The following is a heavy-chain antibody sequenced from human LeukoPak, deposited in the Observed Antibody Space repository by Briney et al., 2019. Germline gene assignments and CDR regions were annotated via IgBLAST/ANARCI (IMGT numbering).Heavy chain of an antibody. V-gene: IGHV3-7*01. D-gene: IGHD6-19*01. CDR3: AKEKGSSGWYASDY. J-gene: IGHJ4*02. CDR1: GFTFSSYW. Sequence: GGSLRLSCAASGFTFSSYWMSWVRQAPGKGLEWVANIKQDGSEKYYVDSVKGRFTISRDNAKNSLYLQMNSLRAEDTAVYYCAKEKGSSGWYASDYWGQGTLVTVSS. CDR2: IKQDGSEK.